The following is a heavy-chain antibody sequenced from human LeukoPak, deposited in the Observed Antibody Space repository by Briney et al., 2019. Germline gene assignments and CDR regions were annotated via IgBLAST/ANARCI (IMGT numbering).Heavy chain of an antibody. V-gene: IGHV3-30*18. Sequence: PARSRTLSCPAVALISSSYGMNWDSHAPSKGIGWEASTSSDRSNKYYADSVKGRFTISRDNSENTLYLHMNRLRAEDTAVYYCAKDSYRIQLWFRGNSVCYCWGQGTLVTVSS. CDR1: ALISSSYG. CDR3: AKDSYRIQLWFRGNSVCYC. CDR2: TSSDRSNK. J-gene: IGHJ4*01. D-gene: IGHD5-18*01.